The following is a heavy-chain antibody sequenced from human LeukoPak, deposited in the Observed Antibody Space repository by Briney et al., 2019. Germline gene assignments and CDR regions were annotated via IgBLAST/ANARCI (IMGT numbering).Heavy chain of an antibody. Sequence: SETLSLTCAVYGGSFSGYYWSWIRQPPGKGLEWIGEINHSGSTNYNPSLKSRVTISVDTSKNQFSLKLSSVTAADTAVYYCARVRFLEWLLGYMDVWGKGTTVTVSS. CDR1: GGSFSGYY. CDR2: INHSGST. J-gene: IGHJ6*03. V-gene: IGHV4-34*01. CDR3: ARVRFLEWLLGYMDV. D-gene: IGHD3-3*01.